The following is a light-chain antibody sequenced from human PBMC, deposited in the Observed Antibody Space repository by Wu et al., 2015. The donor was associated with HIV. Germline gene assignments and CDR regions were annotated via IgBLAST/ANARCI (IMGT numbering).Light chain of an antibody. J-gene: IGKJ4*01. V-gene: IGKV3-11*01. Sequence: DIVLTQSPATLSLSPGERATLSCRASQSIGGYLAWYQQKPGQAPRLLICDASYRATGIPGRFSGSRSGTDFTLTISSLVPEDFAVYYCQQRYSWPLTFGGGTKVEIK. CDR1: QSIGGY. CDR3: QQRYSWPLT. CDR2: DAS.